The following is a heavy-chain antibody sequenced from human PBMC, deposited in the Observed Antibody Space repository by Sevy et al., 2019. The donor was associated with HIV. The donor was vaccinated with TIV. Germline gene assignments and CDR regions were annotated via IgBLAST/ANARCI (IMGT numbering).Heavy chain of an antibody. V-gene: IGHV3-30-3*01. CDR3: ARAGVEDY. J-gene: IGHJ4*02. CDR2: ISYDGSNK. CDR1: GFTFSSYA. Sequence: GGSLRLSCAASGFTFSSYAMHWVRQAPGKGLEWVAVISYDGSNKYYADSMKGRFTISRDNSKNTLYLQMNSLRAEDTAVYYCARAGVEDYWGQGTLVTVSS. D-gene: IGHD2-15*01.